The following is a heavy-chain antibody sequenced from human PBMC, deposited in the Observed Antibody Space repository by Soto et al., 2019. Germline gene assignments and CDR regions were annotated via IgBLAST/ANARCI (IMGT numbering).Heavy chain of an antibody. D-gene: IGHD3-10*01. CDR2: IFHDGTA. CDR1: GVYISSGNW. J-gene: IGHJ4*02. V-gene: IGHV4-4*02. CDR3: ARLVYDTRLNYMYFDF. Sequence: PSETLSLTCAVSGVYISSGNWWTWVRQPPQRGLEYIGEIFHDGTANYYPSFERRVAISVDTSKNQFSLKLTSVTAADTAIYFCARLVYDTRLNYMYFDFWGQGTLVTVS.